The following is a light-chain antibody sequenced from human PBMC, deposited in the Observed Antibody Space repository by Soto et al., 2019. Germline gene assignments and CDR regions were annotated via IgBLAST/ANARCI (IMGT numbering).Light chain of an antibody. J-gene: IGLJ1*01. CDR1: SSDVGAYNS. CDR2: KGT. CDR3: CSSASTHTYV. Sequence: QSVLAQPASVSGSPGQSITISCTGTSSDVGAYNSVSWYQQHPHKAPQVIIYKGTQRPSGVSNRFSGSTSGNAASLTISGLQADDEADYFCCSSASTHTYVFGTGTKVTVL. V-gene: IGLV2-23*01.